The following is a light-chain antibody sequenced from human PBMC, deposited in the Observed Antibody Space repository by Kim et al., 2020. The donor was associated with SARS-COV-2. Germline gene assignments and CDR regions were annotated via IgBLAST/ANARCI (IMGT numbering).Light chain of an antibody. V-gene: IGLV2-11*01. Sequence: GQSVTISCTGTSSDVGGYTYVSWYQQHPGKPPKLMIYDVSKRPSGVPDRFSGSKSGNTASLTISGLQAEDEADYYCCSYAGFYPWVFGGGTQLTVL. CDR1: SSDVGGYTY. CDR2: DVS. J-gene: IGLJ3*02. CDR3: CSYAGFYPWV.